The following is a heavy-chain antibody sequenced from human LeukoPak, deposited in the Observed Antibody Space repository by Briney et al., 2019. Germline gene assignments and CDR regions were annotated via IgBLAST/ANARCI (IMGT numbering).Heavy chain of an antibody. Sequence: PSETLSLTCTVSGGSISSSSYYWGWIRQPPGKGLEWIGSIYYSGSTYYNPSLKSRVTISVDTSKNQFSLKLSSVTAADTAVYYCARDQVLSSGYFDYWGQGTLVTVSS. CDR2: IYYSGST. V-gene: IGHV4-39*07. J-gene: IGHJ4*02. CDR3: ARDQVLSSGYFDY. D-gene: IGHD3-22*01. CDR1: GGSISSSSYY.